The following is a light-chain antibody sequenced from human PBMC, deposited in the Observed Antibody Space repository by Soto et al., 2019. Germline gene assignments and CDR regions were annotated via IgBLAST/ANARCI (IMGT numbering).Light chain of an antibody. V-gene: IGKV1-5*01. CDR3: KQYNYFWS. Sequence: DIQMTQSPSTLSASVGDRVTITCRASQSISSWLAWYQQKPGKAPKLLIYDASNLESGVPSRFSGGGSGTEFSLTTSSLQPDDFATYYCKQYNYFWSFGQGTSVVIK. J-gene: IGKJ1*01. CDR1: QSISSW. CDR2: DAS.